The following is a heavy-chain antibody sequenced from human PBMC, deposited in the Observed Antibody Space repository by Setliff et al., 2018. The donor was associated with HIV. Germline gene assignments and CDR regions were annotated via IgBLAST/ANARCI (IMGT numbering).Heavy chain of an antibody. J-gene: IGHJ6*03. CDR1: GDSISTDY. Sequence: SETLSLTCTVSGDSISTDYWTWIRQPPGKGLEWIGSIYYRGSTNYNPSLKSRVTISINTSKNQFSLKLSSVTAADTAVYYCARDRDIVVVPASPQGYYYYMDVWGKGTTVTVSS. CDR3: ARDRDIVVVPASPQGYYYYMDV. D-gene: IGHD2-2*01. V-gene: IGHV4-59*12. CDR2: IYYRGST.